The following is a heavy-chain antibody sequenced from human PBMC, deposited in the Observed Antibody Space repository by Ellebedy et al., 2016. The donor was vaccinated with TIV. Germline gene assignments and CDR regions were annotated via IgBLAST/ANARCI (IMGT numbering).Heavy chain of an antibody. V-gene: IGHV1-2*04. D-gene: IGHD6-13*01. CDR1: GDTFTGYY. J-gene: IGHJ6*02. Sequence: AASVKVSCKASGDTFTGYYMHWVRQAPGQGLEWMGWNNPNSGGTNYAPKFQGWVTITRDTSISTAYMELSRLRSDDTAVFYCARERSSSWYGIRYYDKDVWGQGTTVTVSS. CDR3: ARERSSSWYGIRYYDKDV. CDR2: NNPNSGGT.